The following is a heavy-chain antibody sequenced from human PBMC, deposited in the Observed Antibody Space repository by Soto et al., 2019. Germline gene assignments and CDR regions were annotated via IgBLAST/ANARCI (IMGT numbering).Heavy chain of an antibody. CDR3: ARQDVMIVVDY. D-gene: IGHD3-16*01. Sequence: PSEALPLTCAVSGVSISSSGCYWGWIRQPPGKGLEWIGNFYYSGNTYYNPSLKSRVTISLDTSKNQFSLRLSSVTAADTAVYYCARQDVMIVVDYWGQGTLVTVSS. J-gene: IGHJ4*02. CDR2: FYYSGNT. CDR1: GVSISSSGCY. V-gene: IGHV4-39*01.